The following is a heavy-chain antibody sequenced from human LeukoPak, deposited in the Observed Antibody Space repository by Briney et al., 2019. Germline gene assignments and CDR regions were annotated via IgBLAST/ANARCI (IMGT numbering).Heavy chain of an antibody. CDR2: IYSDGST. V-gene: IGHV3-66*04. CDR3: ARHQLGSLFMVY. CDR1: GFTVSNNY. J-gene: IGHJ4*02. Sequence: PGGSLRLSCAASGFTVSNNYMSWVRQAPGKGLEWVSVIYSDGSTYYADSVKGRFTISRDNSKNTLYLQMNSLRPEDTAVYYCARHQLGSLFMVYWGQGTLVTVSS. D-gene: IGHD3-10*01.